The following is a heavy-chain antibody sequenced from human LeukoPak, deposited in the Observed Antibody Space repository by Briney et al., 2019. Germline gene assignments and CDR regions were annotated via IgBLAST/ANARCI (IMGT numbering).Heavy chain of an antibody. CDR1: GYTLTELS. D-gene: IGHD4-17*01. Sequence: ASVKVSCKVSGYTLTELSMHWVRQAPGKGLEWMGGFDPEDGETIYAQKLQGRVTMTEDTSTDTAYMELSSLRSEDTAVYYCATDLATRGRYGYGDYGGFDYWGQGTLVTVSS. CDR3: ATDLATRGRYGYGDYGGFDY. J-gene: IGHJ4*02. CDR2: FDPEDGET. V-gene: IGHV1-24*01.